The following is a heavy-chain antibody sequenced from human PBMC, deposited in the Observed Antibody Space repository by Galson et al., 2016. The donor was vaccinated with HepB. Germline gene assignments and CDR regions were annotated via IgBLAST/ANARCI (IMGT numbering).Heavy chain of an antibody. D-gene: IGHD2-15*01. CDR1: GFTFSTYT. J-gene: IGHJ3*02. Sequence: LRLSCAASGFTFSTYTMNWVRQAPGKGLEWVSSISSSSTYIYYVDSVKGRFTISRDNAHMSLSLQLNSLRAEATAVYYCAGEEAAGRGWHAFNIWGQGTMVTVSS. CDR3: AGEEAAGRGWHAFNI. CDR2: ISSSSTYI. V-gene: IGHV3-21*01.